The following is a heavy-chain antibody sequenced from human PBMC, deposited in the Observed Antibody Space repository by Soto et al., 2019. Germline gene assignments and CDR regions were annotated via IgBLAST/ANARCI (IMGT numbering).Heavy chain of an antibody. CDR1: GGSISSYY. D-gene: IGHD3-10*01. J-gene: IGHJ4*02. V-gene: IGHV4-59*01. CDR2: IYHSGST. Sequence: PSETLSLTCTVSGGSISSYYWSWIRQPPGKGLEWIGYIYHSGSTNYNPSLKSRVTISVDTSKNQFSLKLSSVTAADTAVYYCARVVLWFGEWIFDYWGQGTLVTVSS. CDR3: ARVVLWFGEWIFDY.